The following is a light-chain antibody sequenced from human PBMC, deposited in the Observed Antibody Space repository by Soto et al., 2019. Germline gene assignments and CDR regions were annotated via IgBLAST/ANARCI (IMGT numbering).Light chain of an antibody. V-gene: IGKV3-20*01. CDR3: QRCVESPRT. CDR2: GAS. Sequence: VLTQSPGTLSLTPGERATLSYRTSQSLGSTSLAWYKQKSGQPPRLLISGASKRAAAVPDRFSGSGSGTDVTRVISRLEADEFDVYYCQRCVESPRTFGQGTKVDLK. J-gene: IGKJ1*01. CDR1: QSLGSTS.